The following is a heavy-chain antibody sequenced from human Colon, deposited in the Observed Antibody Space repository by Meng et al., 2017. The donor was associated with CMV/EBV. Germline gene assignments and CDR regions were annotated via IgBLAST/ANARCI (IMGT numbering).Heavy chain of an antibody. J-gene: IGHJ4*02. Sequence: GESLKISCEASGFTFRNFELNWVRQAPGKGLEWVSFISHDANKISYTDSVRGRFTISRDNAKNSSSLHMNSLRAEDTAIYYCARGGSRSYFFDNWGQGTLVTVSS. CDR2: ISHDANKI. V-gene: IGHV3-48*03. D-gene: IGHD3-10*01. CDR3: ARGGSRSYFFDN. CDR1: GFTFRNFE.